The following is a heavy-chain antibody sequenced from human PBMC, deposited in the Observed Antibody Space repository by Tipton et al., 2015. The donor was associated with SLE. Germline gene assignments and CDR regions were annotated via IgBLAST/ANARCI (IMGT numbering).Heavy chain of an antibody. CDR1: GDSTGSYY. Sequence: TLSLTCTVSGDSTGSYYWTWLRQPPGKGLEWIGHILYRGRTNSNPSFKSRVTLSVDTSMNQFSLKLRSVTAAYTAVYFCARYTFCLLDAGGHGSRVLGSS. V-gene: IGHV4-59*01. D-gene: IGHD3-16*01. J-gene: IGHJ5*01. CDR2: ILYRGRT. CDR3: ARYTFCLLDA.